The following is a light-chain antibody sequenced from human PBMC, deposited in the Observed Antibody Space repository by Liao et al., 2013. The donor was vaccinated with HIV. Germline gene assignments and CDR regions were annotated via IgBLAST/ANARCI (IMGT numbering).Light chain of an antibody. V-gene: IGLV3-1*01. CDR2: QDN. Sequence: SYELTQPPSVSVSPGQTASITCSGDKLGDKYAFWYQQKPGQSPVLVIYQDNKRPSGIPERFSGSNSGNTATLTISGTQAMDEADYYCQAWDSSTATVFGGGTKLTV. J-gene: IGLJ2*01. CDR1: KLGDKY. CDR3: QAWDSSTATV.